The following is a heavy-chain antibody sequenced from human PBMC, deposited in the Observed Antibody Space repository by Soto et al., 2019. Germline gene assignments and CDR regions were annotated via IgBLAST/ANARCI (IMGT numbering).Heavy chain of an antibody. Sequence: GESLKISWKGSGDSFTTYWSGWVRQMPGKGLEWMGIVYPGDSDTRYSPSFQGQVTISGDKSINPAYLHWSSLKASDTAMYYCARVMISTTTPFYFDFWGQGTLVTLSS. D-gene: IGHD2-21*01. V-gene: IGHV5-51*01. CDR2: VYPGDSDT. J-gene: IGHJ4*02. CDR1: GDSFTTYW. CDR3: ARVMISTTTPFYFDF.